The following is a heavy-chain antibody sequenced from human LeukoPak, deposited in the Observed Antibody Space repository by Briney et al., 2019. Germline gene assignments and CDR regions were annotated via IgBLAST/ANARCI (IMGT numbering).Heavy chain of an antibody. CDR1: GFTFSTYS. V-gene: IGHV3-21*01. J-gene: IGHJ4*02. D-gene: IGHD4-17*01. CDR2: ISSGSSYR. CDR3: ARDLTTVTTGVFDY. Sequence: GGSLRLSCAASGFTFSTYSMNWVRQAPGKGLEWVSSISSGSSYRYYADSVKGRFTISRDDAKKSLYLQMNSLRGEDTAVYYCARDLTTVTTGVFDYWGQGTLVTVSS.